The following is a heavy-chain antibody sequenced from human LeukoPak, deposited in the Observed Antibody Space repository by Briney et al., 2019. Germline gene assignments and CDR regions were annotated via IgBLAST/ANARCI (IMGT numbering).Heavy chain of an antibody. CDR2: IYYSGST. V-gene: IGHV4-59*12. Sequence: SETLSLTCTVSGGSISSYYWSWIRQPPGKGLEWIGYIYYSGSTYYNPSLKSRVTISVDRSKNQFSLKLSSVTAADTAVYYCARDSREYSSSSMDYWGQGTLVTVSS. J-gene: IGHJ4*02. D-gene: IGHD6-6*01. CDR3: ARDSREYSSSSMDY. CDR1: GGSISSYY.